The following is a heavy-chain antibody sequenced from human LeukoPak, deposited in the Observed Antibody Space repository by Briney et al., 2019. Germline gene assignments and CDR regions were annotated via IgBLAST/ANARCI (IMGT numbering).Heavy chain of an antibody. CDR3: AREDSSGGTGY. CDR2: IIPIFGTA. Sequence: SVKVSCKASGATLSSNATSWDRQAPGHGREWMGGIIPIFGTASYAQKFQGRVTITADKSTSTAYMELSSLRCEDTAVFYCAREDSSGGTGYWGQGTLVTVSS. V-gene: IGHV1-69*06. CDR1: GATLSSNA. D-gene: IGHD6-19*01. J-gene: IGHJ4*02.